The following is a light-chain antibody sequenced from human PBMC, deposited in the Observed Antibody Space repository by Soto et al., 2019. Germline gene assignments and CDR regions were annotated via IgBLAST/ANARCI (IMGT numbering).Light chain of an antibody. V-gene: IGKV3-20*01. Sequence: EIVLTQSPGTLSLSPGERATLSCRASQSVSSSYLAWYQQKPGHVPSLLIYGASSRATSIADRFSGSGSGTVFTLTSSRLEPEDVAVYYWQQYSSSPQTFGQGTKVEIK. J-gene: IGKJ1*01. CDR1: QSVSSSY. CDR2: GAS. CDR3: QQYSSSPQT.